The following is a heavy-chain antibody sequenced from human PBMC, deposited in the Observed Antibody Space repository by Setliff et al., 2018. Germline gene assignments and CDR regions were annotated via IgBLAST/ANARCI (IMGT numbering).Heavy chain of an antibody. J-gene: IGHJ4*02. D-gene: IGHD2-21*02. V-gene: IGHV3-48*01. Sequence: GGSLRLSCAASGFTFSSYEMNWVRQAPGKGLEWVSYISSSSSTIYYADSVKGRFTISRDNAKNSLYLQMNSLRAEDTAVYYCARGGSGGNSLLGYWGQGTLVTVSS. CDR3: ARGGSGGNSLLGY. CDR1: GFTFSSYE. CDR2: ISSSSSTI.